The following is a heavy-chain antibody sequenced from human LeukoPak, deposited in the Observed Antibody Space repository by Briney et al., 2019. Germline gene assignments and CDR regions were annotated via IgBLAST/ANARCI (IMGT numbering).Heavy chain of an antibody. CDR3: ARYIVATRAFGY. Sequence: ASVKVSCKASGYTFTSYAMHWVCQAPGQRLEWMGWINAGNGNTKYSQKFQGRVTITRDTSASTAYMELSSLRSEDTAVYYCARYIVATRAFGYWGQGTLVTVSS. D-gene: IGHD5-12*01. J-gene: IGHJ4*02. V-gene: IGHV1-3*01. CDR2: INAGNGNT. CDR1: GYTFTSYA.